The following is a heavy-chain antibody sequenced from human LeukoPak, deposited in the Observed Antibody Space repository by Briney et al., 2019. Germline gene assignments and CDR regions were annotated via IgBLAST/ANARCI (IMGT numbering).Heavy chain of an antibody. D-gene: IGHD3-22*01. CDR2: IYTSGST. V-gene: IGHV4-61*02. J-gene: IGHJ3*02. Sequence: SETLSLTCTVSGGSISSGSCYWSWIRQPAGKGLEWIGRIYTSGSTNYNPSLKSRVTISVDTSKNQFSLKLSSVTAADTAVYYCARGRINYDSSGYYLDAFDIWGQGTMVTVSS. CDR3: ARGRINYDSSGYYLDAFDI. CDR1: GGSISSGSCY.